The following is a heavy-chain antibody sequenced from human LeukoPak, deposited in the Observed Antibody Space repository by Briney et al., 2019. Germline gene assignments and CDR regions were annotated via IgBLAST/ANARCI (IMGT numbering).Heavy chain of an antibody. V-gene: IGHV1-2*02. J-gene: IGHJ4*02. CDR1: GYTFTDYY. CDR2: MNPDSGGT. CDR3: TTRGGDTLMRTEAFDN. D-gene: IGHD3-16*01. Sequence: ASVKVSCKASGYTFTDYYIHWVRQAPGQGLEWMGWMNPDSGGTNYAQKFKGRVTMTRDTSINTAYMDLRRLTSDDTAIYYCTTRGGDTLMRTEAFDNWGLGTLVTVSS.